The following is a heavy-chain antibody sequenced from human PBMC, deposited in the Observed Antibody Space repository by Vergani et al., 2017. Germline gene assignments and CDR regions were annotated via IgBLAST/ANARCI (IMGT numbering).Heavy chain of an antibody. D-gene: IGHD1-26*01. V-gene: IGHV4-61*03. Sequence: QVQLQESGPGLVKASQTLSLTCSVSGAYVGSGGYYWSWIRLAPGKGLEWIGEINHSGTINYNPTLKSPFNVSIDTSRDHFSLKLRSVSAADTAVYFCARRAERWETLLRDDFDVWGQGTFVTVSP. J-gene: IGHJ3*01. CDR1: GAYVGSGGYY. CDR3: ARRAERWETLLRDDFDV. CDR2: INHSGTI.